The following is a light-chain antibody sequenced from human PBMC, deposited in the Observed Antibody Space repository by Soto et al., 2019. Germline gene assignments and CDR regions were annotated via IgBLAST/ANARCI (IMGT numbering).Light chain of an antibody. Sequence: DIQMTQSPSSLSASVGDRVTITCRASQSIRIYLNWYQQKPGKAPELLIFAASSLQSGVPSRFSGSGSGTDFTLTISSLQPEDFATYYCQQSGDTPPWTFVQGTKVEIK. CDR3: QQSGDTPPWT. CDR2: AAS. V-gene: IGKV1-39*01. CDR1: QSIRIY. J-gene: IGKJ1*01.